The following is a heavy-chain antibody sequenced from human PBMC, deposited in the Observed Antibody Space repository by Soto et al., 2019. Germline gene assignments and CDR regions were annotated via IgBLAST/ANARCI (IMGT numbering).Heavy chain of an antibody. Sequence: EVQLAESGGSMVQPGGSLRLSCVASGFTFSSYDMHWVRQAPGKGLEYVSSISSNGGTTYYGNSVKGRFTISRDNSENTLYLQMGSLRAEDMAVYYCVRRVSGNYDYWGQGTLVTVSS. V-gene: IGHV3-64*01. D-gene: IGHD1-7*01. CDR3: VRRVSGNYDY. J-gene: IGHJ4*02. CDR1: GFTFSSYD. CDR2: ISSNGGTT.